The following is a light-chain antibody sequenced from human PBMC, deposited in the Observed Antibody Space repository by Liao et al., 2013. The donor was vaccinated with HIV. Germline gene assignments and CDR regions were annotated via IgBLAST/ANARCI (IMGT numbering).Light chain of an antibody. CDR1: NLGDKY. CDR2: QDT. V-gene: IGLV3-1*01. J-gene: IGLJ1*01. Sequence: SYELTQPPSVSVSPGQAASITCSGDNLGDKYASWYQQRPGQSPVLVIYQDTKRPSGIPERFSGSNSGNTATLTISGTQTMDEADYYCQAWDSSTPNYVFGTGTKVTVL. CDR3: QAWDSSTPNYV.